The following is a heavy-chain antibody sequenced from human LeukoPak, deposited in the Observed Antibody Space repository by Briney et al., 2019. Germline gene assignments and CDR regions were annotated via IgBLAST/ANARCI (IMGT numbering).Heavy chain of an antibody. CDR3: ARDRGYSGSYYGY. Sequence: GGSLRLSCAASGFTFSSYWMSWVRQAPGKGLEWVANIKQDGSEKYYVDSVKGRFTISRDNAKNSLYLQMNSLRAEDTAVYYCARDRGYSGSYYGYWGQGTLVTVSS. CDR2: IKQDGSEK. D-gene: IGHD1-26*01. V-gene: IGHV3-7*01. CDR1: GFTFSSYW. J-gene: IGHJ4*02.